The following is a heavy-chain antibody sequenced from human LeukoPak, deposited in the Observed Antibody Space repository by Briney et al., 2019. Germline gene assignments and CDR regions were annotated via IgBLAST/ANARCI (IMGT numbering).Heavy chain of an antibody. V-gene: IGHV3-11*06. CDR2: ISSSSSYT. CDR1: GFTFSDYY. D-gene: IGHD6-13*01. CDR3: ARAPRGSSSWYDY. Sequence: GGSLRLSCAASGFTFSDYYMSWIRQAPGKGLEWVSYISSSSSYTNYADSVKGRFTISRDNAKNSLYLQMNSLRAEDTAVYHCARAPRGSSSWYDYWGQGTLVTVSS. J-gene: IGHJ4*02.